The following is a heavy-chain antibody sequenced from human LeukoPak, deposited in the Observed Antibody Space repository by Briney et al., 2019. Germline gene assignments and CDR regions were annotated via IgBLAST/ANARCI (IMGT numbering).Heavy chain of an antibody. Sequence: PGGSLRLSCAASGFTFSSYWMSWVRQAPGKGLEWVANIKQDGSGKYYVDSVKGRFTISRDNAKNSLYLQMNSLRAEDTAVYYCARDGWRIVGATGSGYWGQGTLVTVSS. CDR1: GFTFSSYW. J-gene: IGHJ4*02. CDR3: ARDGWRIVGATGSGY. CDR2: IKQDGSGK. V-gene: IGHV3-7*01. D-gene: IGHD1-26*01.